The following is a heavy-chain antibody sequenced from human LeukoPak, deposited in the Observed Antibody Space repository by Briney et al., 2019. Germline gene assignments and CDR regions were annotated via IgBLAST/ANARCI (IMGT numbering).Heavy chain of an antibody. CDR1: GYTFTSYD. V-gene: IGHV1-8*01. D-gene: IGHD3-22*01. CDR3: ALFYYDSSGSDY. J-gene: IGHJ4*02. CDR2: MNPNSGNT. Sequence: ASVKVSCKASGYTFTSYDINWVRQATGQGLEWMGWMNPNSGNTGYAHKFQGRVTMTRNTSISTAYMELSSLRSEDTAVYYCALFYYDSSGSDYWGQGTLVTVSS.